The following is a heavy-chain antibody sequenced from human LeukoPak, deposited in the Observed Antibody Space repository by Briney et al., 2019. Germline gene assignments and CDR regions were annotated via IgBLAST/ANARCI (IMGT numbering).Heavy chain of an antibody. CDR2: INPNSGGT. D-gene: IGHD1-26*01. V-gene: IGHV1-2*02. J-gene: IGHJ5*02. Sequence: ASVKVSCKASGYTFTGYYMHWVRQAPGQGLEWMGWINPNSGGTNYAQKFQGSVTMTRDTSISTAYMGLSSLRSEDTAVYYCARGRYSGSYYWFDPWGRGTLVTVSS. CDR3: ARGRYSGSYYWFDP. CDR1: GYTFTGYY.